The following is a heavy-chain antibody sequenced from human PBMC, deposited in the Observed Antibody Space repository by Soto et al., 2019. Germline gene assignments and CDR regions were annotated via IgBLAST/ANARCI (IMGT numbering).Heavy chain of an antibody. Sequence: QLQLQESGPGLVKPSETLSLTCTVSGGSISSSSYYWGWIRQPPGKGLEWIGGFYYSGSTYDNPALKSPVPIAVDTSEHQFTLKLSSVTAADTAVYYCAGLYGGNLFGCWGQGTLVTVSS. CDR2: FYYSGST. CDR3: AGLYGGNLFGC. J-gene: IGHJ4*02. V-gene: IGHV4-39*01. D-gene: IGHD4-17*01. CDR1: GGSISSSSYY.